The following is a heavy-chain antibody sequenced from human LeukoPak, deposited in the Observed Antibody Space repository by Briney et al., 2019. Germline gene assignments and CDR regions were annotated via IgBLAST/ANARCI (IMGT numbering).Heavy chain of an antibody. CDR1: GASVSSGSYY. CDR3: ARGSRGYTYG. CDR2: IYYSGST. Sequence: NPSETLSLTCAVSGASVSSGSYYWSWIRQPPGKGLEWIGYIYYSGSTNYNPSLKSRVTISVDTSKNQFSLKLSSVTAADTAVYYCARGSRGYTYGWGQGTLVTVPS. J-gene: IGHJ4*02. V-gene: IGHV4-61*01. D-gene: IGHD5-18*01.